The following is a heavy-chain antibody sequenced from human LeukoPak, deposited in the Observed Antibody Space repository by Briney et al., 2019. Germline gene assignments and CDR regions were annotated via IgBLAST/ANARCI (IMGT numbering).Heavy chain of an antibody. Sequence: GGSLRLSCAASGFTFSSYWMHWVRQAPGKGLVWVSRINSDGSSTSYADSVKGRFTISRDNAKNTLYLQMNSLRAEDTAVYYCASRFPSYSLGYWGQGTLVTASS. D-gene: IGHD2-21*01. V-gene: IGHV3-74*01. CDR2: INSDGSST. CDR3: ASRFPSYSLGY. CDR1: GFTFSSYW. J-gene: IGHJ4*02.